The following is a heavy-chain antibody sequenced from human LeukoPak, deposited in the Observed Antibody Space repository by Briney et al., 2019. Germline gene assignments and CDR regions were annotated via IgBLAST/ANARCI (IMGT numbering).Heavy chain of an antibody. CDR3: ARVRLDPQNWFDP. D-gene: IGHD6-25*01. V-gene: IGHV3-7*01. CDR2: IKQDGSEK. Sequence: PGGSLRLSCAASGFTFSSYWMSWVRQAPGKGLEWVANIKQDGSEKYYVDSVKGRFTISRDYAKNSLYLQMNSLRAEDTAVYYCARVRLDPQNWFDPWGQGTLVTVSS. CDR1: GFTFSSYW. J-gene: IGHJ5*02.